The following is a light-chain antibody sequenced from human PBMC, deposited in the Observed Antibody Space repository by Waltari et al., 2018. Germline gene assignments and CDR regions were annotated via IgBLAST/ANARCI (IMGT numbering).Light chain of an antibody. CDR2: DTS. CDR3: QQRFSWPPLT. J-gene: IGKJ4*01. V-gene: IGKV3-11*01. Sequence: EVVLTQSPATLSLSPGERATLPRQASQPVHSYLAWYQQRPGQAPRPLIYDTSNRATGIPARFSGSGSGTDFTLTISSLEPEDFAVYYCQQRFSWPPLTFGGGTKVEVK. CDR1: QPVHSY.